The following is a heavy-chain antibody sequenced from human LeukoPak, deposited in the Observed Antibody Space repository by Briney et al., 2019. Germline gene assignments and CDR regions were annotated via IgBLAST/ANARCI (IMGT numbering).Heavy chain of an antibody. CDR1: GFTFNNYA. V-gene: IGHV3-30*02. J-gene: IGHJ4*02. D-gene: IGHD4-11*01. CDR2: IRSDGNIK. Sequence: GGSLRLSCAASGFTFNNYAINWVRQAPGKGLEWVAFIRSDGNIKYYADSVKGRFTISRDNSKNTVYLQMSSLRAEDSALYYCAKDTSRSYYSSHSEYFDYWGQGTLVTVSS. CDR3: AKDTSRSYYSSHSEYFDY.